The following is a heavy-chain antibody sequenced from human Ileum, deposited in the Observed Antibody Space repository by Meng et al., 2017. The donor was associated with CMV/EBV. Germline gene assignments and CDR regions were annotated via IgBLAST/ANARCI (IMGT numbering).Heavy chain of an antibody. D-gene: IGHD3-3*01. Sequence: SQTLSLTCGISGDSVSNNSAAWNWIRQSPSRGLEWLGRTYYRSKWYNDYAISVKSRITISPDTSKNQFSLQLKSVTPEDTALYYCARENFRSEGWNYADYWGQGTPVTVSS. CDR1: GDSVSNNSAA. V-gene: IGHV6-1*01. CDR3: ARENFRSEGWNYADY. J-gene: IGHJ4*02. CDR2: TYYRSKWYN.